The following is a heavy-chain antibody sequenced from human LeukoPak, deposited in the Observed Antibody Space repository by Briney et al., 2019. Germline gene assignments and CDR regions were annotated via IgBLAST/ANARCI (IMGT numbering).Heavy chain of an antibody. Sequence: SVKVSCKASGGTFSSYAISWVRQAPGQGLEWMGGIIPIFGTANYAQKFQGRVTITADESTSTAYMELSSLRSEDTAVYYCARDPLAIAAADPMDYYYYYMDVWGKGTTVTVSS. CDR3: ARDPLAIAAADPMDYYYYYMDV. CDR1: GGTFSSYA. V-gene: IGHV1-69*01. CDR2: IIPIFGTA. J-gene: IGHJ6*03. D-gene: IGHD6-13*01.